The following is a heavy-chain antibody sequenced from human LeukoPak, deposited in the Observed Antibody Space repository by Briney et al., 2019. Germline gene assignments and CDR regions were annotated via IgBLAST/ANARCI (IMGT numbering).Heavy chain of an antibody. CDR1: GGSFSGYY. J-gene: IGHJ4*02. CDR3: ARSVSREGHNFIAYYFDY. D-gene: IGHD5-24*01. V-gene: IGHV4-34*01. CDR2: INHSGST. Sequence: SETLSLTCAVYGGSFSGYYWSWIRQPPGKGLEWIGEINHSGSTNYNPSLKSRVTISVDTSKNQFSLRLNSATAADTAVYFCARSVSREGHNFIAYYFDYWSQGTLVTVSS.